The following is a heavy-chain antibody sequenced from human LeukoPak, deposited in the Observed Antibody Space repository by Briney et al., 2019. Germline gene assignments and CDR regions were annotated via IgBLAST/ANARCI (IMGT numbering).Heavy chain of an antibody. Sequence: PGGSLRLSCAASGFTFSSYAMSWVRQAPGKGLEWVSAISGSGGSTYYADSVKGRFTISRDNAKNSLYLQMNSLRAEDTAVYYCARDLAFWSGYSAGMDVWGQGTTVTVSS. CDR1: GFTFSSYA. V-gene: IGHV3-23*01. J-gene: IGHJ6*02. CDR2: ISGSGGST. D-gene: IGHD3-3*01. CDR3: ARDLAFWSGYSAGMDV.